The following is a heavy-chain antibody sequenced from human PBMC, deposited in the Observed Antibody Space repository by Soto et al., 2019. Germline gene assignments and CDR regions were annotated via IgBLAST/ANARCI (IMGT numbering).Heavy chain of an antibody. CDR3: ARPGHCSSTSCYARFDY. D-gene: IGHD2-2*01. Sequence: QLQLQESGPGLVKPSETLSLTCTVSGGSISSSSYYWGWIRQPPGKGLEWIGSIYYRGTTYHNPSLKSRVPISVDTSKNQFSLTLSAVTAADTAVYYCARPGHCSSTSCYARFDYWGQGTLVTVSS. CDR1: GGSISSSSYY. CDR2: IYYRGTT. V-gene: IGHV4-39*01. J-gene: IGHJ4*02.